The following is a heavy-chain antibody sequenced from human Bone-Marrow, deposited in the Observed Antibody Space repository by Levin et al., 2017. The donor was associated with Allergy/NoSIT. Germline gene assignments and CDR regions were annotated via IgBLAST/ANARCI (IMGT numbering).Heavy chain of an antibody. CDR1: GFTFSSYS. CDR2: ISSSSSYI. V-gene: IGHV3-21*01. D-gene: IGHD6-19*01. Sequence: SGGSLRLSCAASGFTFSSYSMNWVRQAPGKGLEWVSSISSSSSYIYYADSVKGRFTISRDNAKNSLYLQMNSLRAEDTAVYYCARDLPVRIAVAGLNWFDPWGQGTLVTVSS. CDR3: ARDLPVRIAVAGLNWFDP. J-gene: IGHJ5*02.